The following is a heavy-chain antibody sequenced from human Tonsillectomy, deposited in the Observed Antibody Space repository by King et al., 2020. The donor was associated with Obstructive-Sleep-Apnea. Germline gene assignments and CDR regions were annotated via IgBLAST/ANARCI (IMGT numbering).Heavy chain of an antibody. V-gene: IGHV1-8*01. CDR2: MNPNSGDI. CDR1: GYTFASSD. CDR3: SRGHIYNSHFHFDS. J-gene: IGHJ4*02. Sequence: GQLVQSGAEVKKPGASVKVSCKASGYTFASSDINWVRQDPGQGLEWMGWMNPNSGDIGYAQKFQGRVTMTRNTSTSTAYMELSSLRSEDTAMYYCSRGHIYNSHFHFDSWGQGTLVIVSS. D-gene: IGHD5-24*01.